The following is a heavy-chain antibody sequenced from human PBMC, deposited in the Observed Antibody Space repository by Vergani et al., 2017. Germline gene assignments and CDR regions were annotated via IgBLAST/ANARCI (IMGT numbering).Heavy chain of an antibody. V-gene: IGHV3-9*01. J-gene: IGHJ4*02. CDR1: GFTFSSYA. CDR3: AKGGVVPAAPFDY. Sequence: EVQLLESGGGLVQPGGSLRLSCAASGFTFSSYAMSWVRQAPGKGLEWVSGISWNSGSIGYADSVKGRFTISRDNAKNSLYLQMNSLRAEDTALYYCAKGGVVPAAPFDYWGQGTLVTVSS. D-gene: IGHD2-2*01. CDR2: ISWNSGSI.